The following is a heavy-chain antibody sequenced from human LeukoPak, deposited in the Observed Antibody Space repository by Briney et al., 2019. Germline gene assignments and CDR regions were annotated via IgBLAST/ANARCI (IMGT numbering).Heavy chain of an antibody. J-gene: IGHJ6*02. D-gene: IGHD3-3*01. CDR2: INHSGST. Sequence: SQTLCLTCAVYGGCFRGYYSSWIREPPGKGGECVGEINHSGSTNYNPTLKSRVTISVDTTKNQSSLKLSSVTAADTAVYYSAIGYRDYDFWSGRSATYGMDVWGQGTTVTVSS. CDR1: GGCFRGYY. CDR3: AIGYRDYDFWSGRSATYGMDV. V-gene: IGHV4-34*01.